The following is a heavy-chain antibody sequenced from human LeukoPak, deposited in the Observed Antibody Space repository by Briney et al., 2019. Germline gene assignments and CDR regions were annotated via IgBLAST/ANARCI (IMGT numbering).Heavy chain of an antibody. J-gene: IGHJ3*02. CDR2: INPNSGGT. V-gene: IGHV1-2*02. CDR3: ARTYARGAPNAFDI. D-gene: IGHD1-26*01. CDR1: GYTFTGYY. Sequence: ASVKVSCNASGYTFTGYYMHWVRQAPEHGLEWMGWINPNSGGTNYAQKFQGRVTMTRDTSISTAYMELSRLRSDDTAVYYCARTYARGAPNAFDIWGQGTMVTVSS.